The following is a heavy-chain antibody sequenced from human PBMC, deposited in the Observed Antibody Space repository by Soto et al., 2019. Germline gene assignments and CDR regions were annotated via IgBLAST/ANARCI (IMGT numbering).Heavy chain of an antibody. CDR1: GVSISRSSYY. J-gene: IGHJ6*03. V-gene: IGHV4-39*02. D-gene: IGHD3-3*01. CDR2: IYYSGST. Sequence: SETLSLTSTVSGVSISRSSYYWCWIRQHQGKGLEWIGSIYYSGSTYYNPSLKSRVTISVDTSKNQFSLKLSSVTAADTAVYYCAREVRDFWSGYYAGTERDYYYYMDVWGKGTTVTVS. CDR3: AREVRDFWSGYYAGTERDYYYYMDV.